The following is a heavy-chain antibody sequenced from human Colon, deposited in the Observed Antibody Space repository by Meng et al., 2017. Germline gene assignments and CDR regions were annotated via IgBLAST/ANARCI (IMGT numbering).Heavy chain of an antibody. J-gene: IGHJ4*02. CDR1: GGSISSYNW. D-gene: IGHD6-19*01. Sequence: QVQLQESGPGLVKPSGTLSLPCAVSGGSISSYNWWSWVRQPPGKGLEWIGQIDLGGTPYYNPSLESRVIMSLDKSKNQLSLRLTSVAAADTAVYYCARHGGWHFDYWGQGALVTVSS. CDR3: ARHGGWHFDY. V-gene: IGHV4-4*02. CDR2: IDLGGTP.